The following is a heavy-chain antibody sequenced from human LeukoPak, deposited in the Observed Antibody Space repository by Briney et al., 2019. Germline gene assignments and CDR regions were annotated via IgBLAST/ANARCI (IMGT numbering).Heavy chain of an antibody. V-gene: IGHV3-9*01. J-gene: IGHJ4*02. Sequence: GGSLRLSCAASGFTFDDYAMHWVRQAPGKGLEWVSGISWNSGSIGYADSVKGRFTISRGNAKNSLYLQMNSLRAEDTAVYYCARERRANYYFDYWGQGTLVTVSS. CDR3: ARERRANYYFDY. CDR1: GFTFDDYA. D-gene: IGHD4/OR15-4a*01. CDR2: ISWNSGSI.